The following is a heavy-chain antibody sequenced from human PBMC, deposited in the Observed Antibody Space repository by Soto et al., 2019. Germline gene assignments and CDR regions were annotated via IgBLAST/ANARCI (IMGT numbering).Heavy chain of an antibody. Sequence: QVHLVQSGAEVKRPGASVKVSCKGSGYTFTTYGITWVRQAPGQGLEWVGWISAHNGNTNYAQKLQGRVTVTRDTSPSTAYMELRRLRSDDTAVYYCARGRYGDYWGQGALVTVSS. CDR3: ARGRYGDY. CDR2: ISAHNGNT. V-gene: IGHV1-18*01. D-gene: IGHD1-1*01. CDR1: GYTFTTYG. J-gene: IGHJ4*02.